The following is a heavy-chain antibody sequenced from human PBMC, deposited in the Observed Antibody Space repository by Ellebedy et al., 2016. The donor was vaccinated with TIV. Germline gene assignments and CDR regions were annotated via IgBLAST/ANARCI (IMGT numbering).Heavy chain of an antibody. Sequence: MPSETLSLTCAVYGGSLSGYYWSWIRQPPGEGLEWIGEINHGGSTGYNPSLKSRVTVSVDTSKNQFSLRLSSVTAADPAVYYCARGRIQYPYYFDYWGQGTLVTVSS. CDR2: INHGGST. V-gene: IGHV4-34*01. D-gene: IGHD4-11*01. J-gene: IGHJ4*02. CDR3: ARGRIQYPYYFDY. CDR1: GGSLSGYY.